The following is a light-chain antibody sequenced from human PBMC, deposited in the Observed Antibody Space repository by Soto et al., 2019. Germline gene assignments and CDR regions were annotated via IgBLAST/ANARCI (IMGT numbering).Light chain of an antibody. V-gene: IGKV3D-15*01. CDR2: GAS. J-gene: IGKJ5*01. CDR1: QSVSSK. CDR3: QQYNNWPTIT. Sequence: ETVMTQSPATLSVSPGERATLSGRASQSVSSKLAWYQQKPGQAHRLLIYGASTRATGIPARFSGSGSGTEFTLTISSLQSEDFAVYYCQQYNNWPTITFGQGTRLEIK.